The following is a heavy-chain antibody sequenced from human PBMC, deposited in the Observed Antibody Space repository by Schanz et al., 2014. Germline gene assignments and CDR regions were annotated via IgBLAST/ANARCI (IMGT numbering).Heavy chain of an antibody. CDR2: IWYDGSNK. CDR3: ARDGDFDD. J-gene: IGHJ4*03. CDR1: GFTFSSYG. Sequence: QVQLVESGGGVVQPGRSLRLSCAASGFTFSSYGMHWVRQAPGKGLEWVAIIWYDGSNKYYADSVKGRFTISRDNSKNALDLQMSSRRDEDTSVYYCARDGDFDDWGQGTLVTVSS. V-gene: IGHV3-33*01.